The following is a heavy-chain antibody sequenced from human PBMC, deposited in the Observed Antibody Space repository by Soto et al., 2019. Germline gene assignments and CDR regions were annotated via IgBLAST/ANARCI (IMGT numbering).Heavy chain of an antibody. CDR3: ARVERGTATPVVDAFSN. D-gene: IGHD2-21*02. CDR2: MSHSGGT. CDR1: GGSVSSGSYY. V-gene: IGHV4-34*01. J-gene: IGHJ3*02. Sequence: QVQLQQWGAGLLKPSETLSLTCAVYGGSVSSGSYYWSWIRQPPGKGLEWIGEMSHSGGTHFNPSLKIGVTKSVDTSKNQYSLKMSFLTAAYTALYYCARVERGTATPVVDAFSNWGPGTMVTVSS.